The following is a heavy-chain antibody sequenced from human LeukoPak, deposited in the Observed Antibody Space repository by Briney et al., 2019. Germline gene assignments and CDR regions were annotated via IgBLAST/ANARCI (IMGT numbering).Heavy chain of an antibody. D-gene: IGHD4-23*01. CDR2: IYYSGST. J-gene: IGHJ4*02. CDR1: GGSINSYY. V-gene: IGHV4-59*01. Sequence: SETLSPTCTVSGGSINSYYWSWIRQPPGKGLEWIGYIYYSGSTKYNPSLKSRVTISVDTSKNQFSLKMRSVTAADTAVYYCARDDYGANQFANWGQGTLVTVSS. CDR3: ARDDYGANQFAN.